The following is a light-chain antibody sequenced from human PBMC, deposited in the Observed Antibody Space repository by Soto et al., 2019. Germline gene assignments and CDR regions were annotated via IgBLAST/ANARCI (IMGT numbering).Light chain of an antibody. V-gene: IGLV1-47*01. CDR2: RNN. CDR3: AAWDDSLGGVV. CDR1: SSNIGNNY. J-gene: IGLJ2*01. Sequence: QSVLTQPPSASGTPGQRVTISCSGTSSNIGNNYVCWYQHLPGTAPKLLIYRNNQRPSGVPDRFPGSKSGTSASLAISGLRSDDEADYYCAAWDDSLGGVVFGGGTKLTVL.